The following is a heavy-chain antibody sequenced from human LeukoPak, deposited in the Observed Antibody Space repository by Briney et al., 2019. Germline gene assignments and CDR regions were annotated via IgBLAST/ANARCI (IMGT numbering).Heavy chain of an antibody. J-gene: IGHJ4*02. CDR3: ARDHRETRGYSYGFDY. D-gene: IGHD5-18*01. V-gene: IGHV4-61*02. CDR2: IYTSGST. CDR1: GGSISSGSYY. Sequence: SQTLSLTCTVSGGSISSGSYYWSWIRQPAGKGLEWIGRIYTSGSTNYNPSLKSRVTISVDTSKNQFSLKLSSVTAADTAVYYCARDHRETRGYSYGFDYWGQGTLVTVSS.